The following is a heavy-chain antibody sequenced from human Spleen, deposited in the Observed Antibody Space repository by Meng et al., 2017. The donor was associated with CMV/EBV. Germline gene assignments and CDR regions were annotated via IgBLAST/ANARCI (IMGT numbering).Heavy chain of an antibody. CDR2: IGGSGGST. CDR1: GLACGNYA. CDR3: AKGWGYYYASGSSLDY. D-gene: IGHD3-10*01. V-gene: IGHV3-23*01. Sequence: SGLACGNYARSGGRQAPGKGLEWVSAIGGSGGSTYYADSVKGRFTISRDNSKNTLYLQMNSLRAEDTAVYYCAKGWGYYYASGSSLDYWGQGTLVTVSS. J-gene: IGHJ4*02.